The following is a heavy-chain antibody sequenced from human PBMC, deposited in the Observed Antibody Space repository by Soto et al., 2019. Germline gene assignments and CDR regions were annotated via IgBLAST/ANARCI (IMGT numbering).Heavy chain of an antibody. CDR1: EHTFNTYY. Sequence: QVQLVQSGAEVKKPGASVKVSCKASEHTFNTYYIHWVRQAPGQGLEWMGVVNPSGGTTTYAQNFQGRITMTRDTSTATVYMELSSLRFGDTAIYYCAREALDYTGMDMW. CDR2: VNPSGGTT. CDR3: AREALDYTGMDM. J-gene: IGHJ6*01. V-gene: IGHV1-46*02.